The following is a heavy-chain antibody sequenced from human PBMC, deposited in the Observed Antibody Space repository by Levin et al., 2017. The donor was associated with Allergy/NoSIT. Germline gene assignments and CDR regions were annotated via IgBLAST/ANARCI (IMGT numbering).Heavy chain of an antibody. CDR1: GFTFSSYA. J-gene: IGHJ6*03. Sequence: GGSLRLSCAASGFTFSSYAMHWVRQAPGKGLEWVAVISYDGSNKYYADSVKGRFTISRDNSKNTLYLQMNSLRAEDTAVYYCARDTHTAAGTKNYYYYYYMDVWGKGTTVTVSS. V-gene: IGHV3-30-3*01. D-gene: IGHD6-13*01. CDR3: ARDTHTAAGTKNYYYYYYMDV. CDR2: ISYDGSNK.